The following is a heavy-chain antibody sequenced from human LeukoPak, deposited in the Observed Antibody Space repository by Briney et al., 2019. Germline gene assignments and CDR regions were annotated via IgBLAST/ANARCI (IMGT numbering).Heavy chain of an antibody. D-gene: IGHD3-10*01. CDR1: GYTFTGYY. J-gene: IGHJ4*02. CDR2: INPNSGGT. CDR3: ARVGVRGVIIRRAHFDY. Sequence: ASVKVSCKASGYTFTGYYMHWVRQAPGQGLEWMGWINPNSGGTNYAQKLQGGVTMTRETSISTAYTELSRLRSDDTAVYYCARVGVRGVIIRRAHFDYWGQGTLVTVSS. V-gene: IGHV1-2*02.